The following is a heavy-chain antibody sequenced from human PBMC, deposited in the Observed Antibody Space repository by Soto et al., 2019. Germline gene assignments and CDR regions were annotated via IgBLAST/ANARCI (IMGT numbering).Heavy chain of an antibody. CDR3: ARHTPAISISDH. Sequence: QLQLQESGPGLVKHSETLSLTCTVSGGSISSSSYYWGWIRQPPGKGLEWIGNIYYSGSTYYNPSLKSRATISVDTSKNQFSLKLSSVTAADTAVYYCARHTPAISISDHWGQGTLDTVSS. D-gene: IGHD2-15*01. CDR2: IYYSGST. CDR1: GGSISSSSYY. J-gene: IGHJ4*02. V-gene: IGHV4-39*01.